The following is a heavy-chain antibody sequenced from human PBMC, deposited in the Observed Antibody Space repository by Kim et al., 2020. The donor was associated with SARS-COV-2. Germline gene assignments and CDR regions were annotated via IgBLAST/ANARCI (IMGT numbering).Heavy chain of an antibody. CDR3: VKESYSSSWYRGYYFDY. Sequence: GGSLRLSCSASGFTFSSYAMHWVRQAPGKGLEYVSAISSNGGSTYYADSVKGRFTISRDNSKNTLYLQMSSLRAEDTAVYYCVKESYSSSWYRGYYFDYWGQGTLVTVSS. V-gene: IGHV3-64D*09. CDR2: ISSNGGST. D-gene: IGHD6-13*01. J-gene: IGHJ4*02. CDR1: GFTFSSYA.